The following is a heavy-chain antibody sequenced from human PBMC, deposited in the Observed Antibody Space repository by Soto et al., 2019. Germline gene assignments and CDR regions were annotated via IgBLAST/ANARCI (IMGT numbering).Heavy chain of an antibody. CDR2: VDPEDGET. CDR3: GTVGRLGSNGAPTPGKDV. CDR1: GYTFIDYF. J-gene: IGHJ6*01. D-gene: IGHD1-26*01. Sequence: ASVKVSCKVSGYTFIDYFVHWVQQAPGKGLEWMGLVDPEDGETIYAEKFQGKVTITADTSTDTAYMELSSLRSEDTAVYYCGTVGRLGSNGAPTPGKDVWGQRTTV. V-gene: IGHV1-69-2*01.